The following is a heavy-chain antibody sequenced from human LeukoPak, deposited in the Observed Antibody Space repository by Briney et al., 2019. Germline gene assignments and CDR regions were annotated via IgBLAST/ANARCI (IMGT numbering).Heavy chain of an antibody. V-gene: IGHV3-30-3*01. CDR3: ARRTGTYGGDFDY. CDR1: GFIFSSYS. CDR2: ISYDGNDE. Sequence: GRSLRLSCTASGFIFSSYSIHWVRQAPGKGLEWMAVISYDGNDEYYADSVKGRFTISRDNSENTVSLQMNSLRAEDTAVYYCARRTGTYGGDFDYWGQGTLVTVSS. D-gene: IGHD1-26*01. J-gene: IGHJ4*02.